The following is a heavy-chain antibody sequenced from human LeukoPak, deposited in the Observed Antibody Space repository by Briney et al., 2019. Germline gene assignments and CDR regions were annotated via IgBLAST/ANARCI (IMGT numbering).Heavy chain of an antibody. Sequence: GGSLRLSCAASGFTFSSYEMNWVRQAPGKGLEWVSYISSSGRIIYCADSVKGRFTISRDNAKNSLYLQSNSLRAEDTAVYYCARSLVVGATYPYHWGQGTLVTVSS. J-gene: IGHJ5*02. CDR2: ISSSGRII. V-gene: IGHV3-48*03. CDR1: GFTFSSYE. D-gene: IGHD1-26*01. CDR3: ARSLVVGATYPYH.